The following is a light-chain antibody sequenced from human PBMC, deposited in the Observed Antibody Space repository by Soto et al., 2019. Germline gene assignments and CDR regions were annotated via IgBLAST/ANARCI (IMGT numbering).Light chain of an antibody. J-gene: IGKJ4*01. V-gene: IGKV3-15*01. Sequence: EVVMRQSPATLSVSPGECATLSSRASQGIGDTLAWYQHKPGQTPRLLIYDTSTRATGVPTRFSGSRSGAEFTLTINSLQSEDFAVYYCQPYNNWPLTFGGGTKVDIK. CDR1: QGIGDT. CDR3: QPYNNWPLT. CDR2: DTS.